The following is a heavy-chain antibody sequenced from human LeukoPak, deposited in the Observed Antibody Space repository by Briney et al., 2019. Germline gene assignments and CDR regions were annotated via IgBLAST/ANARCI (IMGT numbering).Heavy chain of an antibody. D-gene: IGHD3-10*01. CDR2: INPNSGGT. Sequence: GALVKVSCKASGYTFTGYYMHWVRQAPGQGLEWMGWINPNSGGTNYAQKFQGRVTMTRDTSISTAYMELSRLRSDDTAVYYCAREKRGVTAKDAFDIWGQGTMVTVSS. CDR1: GYTFTGYY. J-gene: IGHJ3*02. V-gene: IGHV1-2*02. CDR3: AREKRGVTAKDAFDI.